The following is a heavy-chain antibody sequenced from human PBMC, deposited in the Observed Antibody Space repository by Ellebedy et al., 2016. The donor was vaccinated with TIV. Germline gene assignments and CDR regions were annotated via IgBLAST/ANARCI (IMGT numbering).Heavy chain of an antibody. CDR2: ITESGGNT. V-gene: IGHV3-23*01. CDR1: GLTFSSHA. Sequence: PGGSLRLSCAASGLTFSSHAMSWVRQAPGKGLEWVSSITESGGNTYYADSVKGRFTISRDNSKNTLFLQMYSLRAEDTAVYYCANTLRSMIPQRENFQRWGQGTLVTVSS. CDR3: ANTLRSMIPQRENFQR. D-gene: IGHD3-22*01. J-gene: IGHJ1*01.